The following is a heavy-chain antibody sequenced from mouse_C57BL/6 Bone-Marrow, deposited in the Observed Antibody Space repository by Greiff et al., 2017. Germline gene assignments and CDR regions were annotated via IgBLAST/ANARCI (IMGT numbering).Heavy chain of an antibody. CDR2: FYPRSGNT. CDR1: GYTFTSYG. D-gene: IGHD2-2*01. CDR3: AREGLRRGLAY. J-gene: IGHJ3*01. Sequence: VQLQQSGAELARPGASVTLSCKASGYTFTSYGISWVKQRTGQGLEGIGEFYPRSGNTYYNEKFKGKATLTADKSSSTAYMELRSLTSEDSAVYFCAREGLRRGLAYWGQGTLVTVSA. V-gene: IGHV1-81*01.